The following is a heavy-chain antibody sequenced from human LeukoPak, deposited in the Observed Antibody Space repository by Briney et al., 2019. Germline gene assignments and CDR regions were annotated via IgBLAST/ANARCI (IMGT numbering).Heavy chain of an antibody. CDR1: GFTFSSYS. J-gene: IGHJ4*02. CDR3: ARGSVGHY. V-gene: IGHV3-21*01. CDR2: ISGSSSYI. Sequence: GGSLRLSCAASGFTFSSYSMNWVRQAPGKGLEWVSSISGSSSYIYYADSVKGRFTISRDNAKNSLYLQMNSLRAEDTAVYYCARGSVGHYWGQGTLVTVSS.